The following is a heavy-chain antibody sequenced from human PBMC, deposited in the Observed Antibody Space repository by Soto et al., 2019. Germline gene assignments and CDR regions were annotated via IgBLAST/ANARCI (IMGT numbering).Heavy chain of an antibody. J-gene: IGHJ3*02. Sequence: GGSLRLSCAASGFTFDDYAMHWVRQAPGKGLEWVSGISWNSGSIGYADSVKGRFTISRDNAKNSLYLQMNSLRAEDTALYYCAKDIGKPGIAVAGTRGEAFDIWGQGTMVTVSS. CDR2: ISWNSGSI. V-gene: IGHV3-9*01. D-gene: IGHD6-19*01. CDR3: AKDIGKPGIAVAGTRGEAFDI. CDR1: GFTFDDYA.